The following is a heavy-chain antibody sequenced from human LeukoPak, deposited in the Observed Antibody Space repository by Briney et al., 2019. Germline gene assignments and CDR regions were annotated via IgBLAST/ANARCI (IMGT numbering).Heavy chain of an antibody. D-gene: IGHD3-10*01. Sequence: GRSLRLSCAASGFTFDDYAMHWVRQAPGKGLEWVSGISWNSGSIGYADSVKGRFTISRDNAKNSLYLQMNSLRAEDTAVYYCARDQRSYGSGINFQHWGQGTLVTVSS. J-gene: IGHJ1*01. V-gene: IGHV3-9*01. CDR3: ARDQRSYGSGINFQH. CDR2: ISWNSGSI. CDR1: GFTFDDYA.